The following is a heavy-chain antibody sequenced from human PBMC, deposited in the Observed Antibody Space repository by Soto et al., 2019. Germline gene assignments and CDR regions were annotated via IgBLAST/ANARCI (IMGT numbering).Heavy chain of an antibody. CDR3: VREAHDSAPYGMDV. D-gene: IGHD3-22*01. CDR1: GFIFSSHW. V-gene: IGHV3-7*05. J-gene: IGHJ6*02. Sequence: EVQLVESGGGLVQPGGSLRLSCEASGFIFSSHWMSWVRQGPGKGLEWVANIKQDGSERCFLDSVKGRFTISRDNAKNSLYLQMNSLGVKDTAVSFCVREAHDSAPYGMDVWGQGTTVTVSS. CDR2: IKQDGSER.